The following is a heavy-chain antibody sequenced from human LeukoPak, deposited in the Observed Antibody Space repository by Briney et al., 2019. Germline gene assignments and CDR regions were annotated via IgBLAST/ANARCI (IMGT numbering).Heavy chain of an antibody. CDR2: IYYSGST. J-gene: IGHJ3*02. V-gene: IGHV4-59*08. CDR1: GGSISSYY. D-gene: IGHD5-24*01. CDR3: ARQYMGVEMATIHSEGAFDI. Sequence: PSETLSLTCTVSGGSISSYYWSWIRQPPGKGLEWIGYIYYSGSTNYNPSLKSRVTISVDTSKNQFSLKLSSVTAADTAVYYCARQYMGVEMATIHSEGAFDIWGQGTMVTVSS.